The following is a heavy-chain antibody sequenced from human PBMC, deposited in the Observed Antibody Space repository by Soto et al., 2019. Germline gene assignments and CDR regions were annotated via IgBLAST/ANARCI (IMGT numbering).Heavy chain of an antibody. CDR2: IKSKTDGGTT. Sequence: EVQLVESGGGLVQPGGSLRLSCAASGFTFSDAWMSWVRQAPGKGLEWVGRIKSKTDGGTTDYAAPVKGRFTISSDDSKDPLYLQMNSQKTDDSAVYYCTTDRGRRAGYAQDYWGKGTLVTVSS. D-gene: IGHD5-18*01. V-gene: IGHV3-15*01. CDR1: GFTFSDAW. J-gene: IGHJ4*02. CDR3: TTDRGRRAGYAQDY.